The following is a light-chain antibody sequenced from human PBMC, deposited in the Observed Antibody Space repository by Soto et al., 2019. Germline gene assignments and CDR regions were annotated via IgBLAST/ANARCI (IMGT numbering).Light chain of an antibody. Sequence: TQAPATLSVSPGERATLSCGASQSVSSSRLAWYQQKPALAPRLLIYDGFLRATGIPDRFSGSGSGTVFTLPISRLEPEDFAVYYCQQYGNSPITFGQGTRLENK. CDR2: DGF. CDR3: QQYGNSPIT. CDR1: QSVSSSR. J-gene: IGKJ5*01. V-gene: IGKV3D-20*01.